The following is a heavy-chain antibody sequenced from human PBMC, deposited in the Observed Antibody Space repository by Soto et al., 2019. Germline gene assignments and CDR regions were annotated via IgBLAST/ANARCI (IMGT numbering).Heavy chain of an antibody. Sequence: SETLSLTCAVSGGSISSSNYWSWVRQPPGKGLEWIGEIYHSGSTNYNPSLKSRVTISVDKSKNQFSLKLSSVTAADTAMYYCVKNYDVLTGYYWFYWGQGTLDTVSS. V-gene: IGHV4-4*02. CDR1: GGSISSSNY. D-gene: IGHD3-9*01. CDR2: IYHSGST. CDR3: VKNYDVLTGYYWFY. J-gene: IGHJ4*02.